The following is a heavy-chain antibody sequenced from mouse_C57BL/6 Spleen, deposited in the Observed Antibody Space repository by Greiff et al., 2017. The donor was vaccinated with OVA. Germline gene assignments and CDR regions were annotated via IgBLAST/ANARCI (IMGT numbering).Heavy chain of an antibody. Sequence: EVKVEESGGGLVKPGGSLKLSCAASGFTFSDYGMHWVRQAPEKGLEWVAYISSGSSTIYYADTVKGRFTISRDNAKNTLFLQMTSLRSEDTAMYYCARRGYYYGSSYAMDYWGQGTSVTVSS. CDR2: ISSGSSTI. CDR3: ARRGYYYGSSYAMDY. J-gene: IGHJ4*01. V-gene: IGHV5-17*01. D-gene: IGHD1-1*01. CDR1: GFTFSDYG.